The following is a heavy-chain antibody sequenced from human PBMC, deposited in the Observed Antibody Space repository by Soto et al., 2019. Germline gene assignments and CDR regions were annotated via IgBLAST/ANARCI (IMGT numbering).Heavy chain of an antibody. CDR3: ARHRIPAGGYFDY. CDR1: GGSISSSSYY. Sequence: SKTLSLTCTVSGGSISSSSYYWVWIRQPPGKGLEWIGSIYYSGSTYYNPSLKSRVTISVDTSKNQFSLKLSSVTAADTAVYYCARHRIPAGGYFDYWGQGTLVTVSS. J-gene: IGHJ4*02. CDR2: IYYSGST. V-gene: IGHV4-39*01. D-gene: IGHD1-26*01.